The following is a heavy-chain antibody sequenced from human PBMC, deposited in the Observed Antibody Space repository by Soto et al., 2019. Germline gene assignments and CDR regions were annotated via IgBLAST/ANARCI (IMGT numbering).Heavy chain of an antibody. CDR2: IYPGDSDT. CDR1: GYSFTSYW. D-gene: IGHD3-22*01. V-gene: IGHV5-51*01. Sequence: GESLKISCKGSGYSFTSYWIGWVRQMPGKGLEWMGIIYPGDSDTRYSPSFQGQVTISADKSISTAYLQWSSLKASDTAMYYCVRGRAYEFYYYDSSGYPDYWGQGTLVTVSS. J-gene: IGHJ4*02. CDR3: VRGRAYEFYYYDSSGYPDY.